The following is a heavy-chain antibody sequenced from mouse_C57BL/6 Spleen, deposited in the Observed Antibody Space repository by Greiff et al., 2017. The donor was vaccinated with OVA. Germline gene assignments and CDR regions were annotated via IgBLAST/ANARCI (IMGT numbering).Heavy chain of an antibody. J-gene: IGHJ2*01. CDR3: ARRGLLREYFDY. CDR2: IDPSDSYT. Sequence: VQLQQPGAELVMPGASVKLSCKASGYTFTSYWMHWVKQRPGQGLEWIGEIDPSDSYTNYNQKFKGKSTLTVDKSSSTAYMQLSSLTSEDSAVYYCARRGLLREYFDYWGQGTTLTVSS. V-gene: IGHV1-69*01. CDR1: GYTFTSYW. D-gene: IGHD2-3*01.